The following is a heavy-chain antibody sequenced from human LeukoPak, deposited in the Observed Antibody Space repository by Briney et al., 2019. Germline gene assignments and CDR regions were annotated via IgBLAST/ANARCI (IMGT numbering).Heavy chain of an antibody. CDR1: GDSVSSNSAA. CDR2: TYYRSKWYN. V-gene: IGHV6-1*01. Sequence: SQTLSLTCAISGDSVSSNSAAWNWIRQSPSRGLEWLGRTYYRSKWYNEYAVSVKSRMSISPDTPKNQVSLQVNSVTPDDTAVYFCARDVTTWGQGTLVT. CDR3: ARDVTT. J-gene: IGHJ5*02.